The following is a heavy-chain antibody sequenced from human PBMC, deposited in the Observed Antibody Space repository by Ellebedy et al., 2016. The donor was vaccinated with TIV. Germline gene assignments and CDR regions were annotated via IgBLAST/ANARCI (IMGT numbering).Heavy chain of an antibody. CDR2: IYQDGSDQ. CDR1: GFSFRSYW. D-gene: IGHD4-17*01. Sequence: GESLKISCAASGFSFRSYWMSWVRQAPGKGLEWVANIYQDGSDQYYVDSVKGRFTISRDNAKKSLFLQMNSLRVEDTAVYYCARRGSYGDYAVQVNSWFDPWGQGTLVTVSS. J-gene: IGHJ5*02. CDR3: ARRGSYGDYAVQVNSWFDP. V-gene: IGHV3-7*01.